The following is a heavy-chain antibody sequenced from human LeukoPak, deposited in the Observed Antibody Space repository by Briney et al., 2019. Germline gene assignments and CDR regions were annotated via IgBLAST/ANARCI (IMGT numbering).Heavy chain of an antibody. J-gene: IGHJ3*02. V-gene: IGHV1-69*05. CDR2: IIPIFGTA. Sequence: ASVKVSCKASGGTFSSYAISWVRQAPGQGLEWMGGIIPIFGTANYAQKFQGRVTITTDESTSTAYMELSSLRSEDTAVYYCARAMSINDAFDIWGQGTMVTVSS. CDR3: ARAMSINDAFDI. CDR1: GGTFSSYA.